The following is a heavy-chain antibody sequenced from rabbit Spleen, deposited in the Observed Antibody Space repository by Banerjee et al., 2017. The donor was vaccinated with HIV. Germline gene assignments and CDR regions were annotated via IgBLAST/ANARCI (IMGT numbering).Heavy chain of an antibody. J-gene: IGHJ4*01. CDR1: GFTLSTYY. CDR2: IVPIFGVT. CDR3: ARDLDGVIGWNFGW. D-gene: IGHD1-1*01. V-gene: IGHV1S7*01. Sequence: HLKESGGGLVQPGGSLKLSCTASGFTLSTYYMNWVRQAPGKGLEWIGYIVPIFGVTYYANWVNGRFTISSHNAQNTLYLQLNSLTAADTATYFCARDLDGVIGWNFGWWGPGTLVTVS.